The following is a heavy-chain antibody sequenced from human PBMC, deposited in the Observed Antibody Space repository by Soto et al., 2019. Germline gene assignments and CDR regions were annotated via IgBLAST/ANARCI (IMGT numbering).Heavy chain of an antibody. CDR3: AKDSGSDSGYDGAFDI. V-gene: IGHV3-23*01. D-gene: IGHD5-12*01. CDR2: ISGSGGST. J-gene: IGHJ3*02. Sequence: GGSLRLSCAASGFTVSSSAMSWVRQAPGKGLEWVSAISGSGGSTYYADSVKGRFTISRDNSKNTLYLQMNSLRAEDTAVYYCAKDSGSDSGYDGAFDIWGQGTMVTVSS. CDR1: GFTVSSSA.